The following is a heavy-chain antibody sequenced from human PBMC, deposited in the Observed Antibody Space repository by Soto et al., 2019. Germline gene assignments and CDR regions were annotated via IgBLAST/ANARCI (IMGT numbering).Heavy chain of an antibody. CDR1: GGSISDGAYY. D-gene: IGHD2-21*01. CDR2: IYDSGNT. J-gene: IGHJ4*02. CDR3: ASGLSGDKVDQ. V-gene: IGHV4-30-4*01. Sequence: QVQLQESGPGLVKPSQTLSLTCTVSGGSISDGAYYWSWIRQPPGKGLEWIGHIYDSGNTYNNPSLKSRITISVDTSKNHFSLNLNSVTAADTAVYYCASGLSGDKVDQWGQGTLVTVSS.